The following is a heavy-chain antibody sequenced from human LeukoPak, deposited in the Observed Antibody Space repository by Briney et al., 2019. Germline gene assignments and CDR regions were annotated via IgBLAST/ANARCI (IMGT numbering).Heavy chain of an antibody. V-gene: IGHV3-48*03. D-gene: IGHD1-26*01. CDR3: AREGNTGASPLDY. CDR1: GFTFTSYE. Sequence: GGSQRLSCAAFGFTFTSYEMNWVRQAPGKGLEWVSYITSSGRTILYADSVKGRFTISRDNAKNSLYLQMNSLRAEDTAIYYCAREGNTGASPLDYWGQGALVTVSS. J-gene: IGHJ4*02. CDR2: ITSSGRTI.